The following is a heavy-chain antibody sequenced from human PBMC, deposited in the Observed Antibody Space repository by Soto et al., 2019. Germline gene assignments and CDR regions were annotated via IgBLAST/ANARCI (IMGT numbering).Heavy chain of an antibody. Sequence: SETLSLTCTVSGASIRSGDYFWSWIRQSPGKGLEWIGYIYDSGSSYYNPSLKSRVTMSVDTSKNQFSLKLRSVTAADTAVYYCAREKGYISGPKNFDYWGQGTLVTVSS. J-gene: IGHJ4*02. CDR3: AREKGYISGPKNFDY. V-gene: IGHV4-30-4*01. CDR2: IYDSGSS. CDR1: GASIRSGDYF. D-gene: IGHD5-12*01.